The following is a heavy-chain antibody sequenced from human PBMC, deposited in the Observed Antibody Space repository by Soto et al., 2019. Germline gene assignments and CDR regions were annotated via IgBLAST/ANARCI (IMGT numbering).Heavy chain of an antibody. V-gene: IGHV4-30-2*01. J-gene: IGHJ6*02. Sequence: KASETLSLTCAVSGGSISSGGYSWSWIRQPPGKGLEWIGYIYHSGSTYYNPSLKSRVTISVDRSKNQFSLKLSSVTAADTAVYYCARVRSYDYWHYYYGMDVWGQGTTVTVSS. CDR3: ARVRSYDYWHYYYGMDV. D-gene: IGHD5-12*01. CDR2: IYHSGST. CDR1: GGSISSGGYS.